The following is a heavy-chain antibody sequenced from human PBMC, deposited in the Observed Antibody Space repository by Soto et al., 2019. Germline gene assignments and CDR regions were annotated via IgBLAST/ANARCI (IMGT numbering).Heavy chain of an antibody. CDR2: FDPEDGET. V-gene: IGHV1-24*01. Sequence: ASVKVSCKVSGYTLTELSMHWVRQAPGKGLEWMGGFDPEDGETIYAQKFQGRVTMTEDTSTDTAYMELSSLRSEDTAVYYCATDIAQWLVPRYYYYGMDVWGQGTTVTVSS. CDR3: ATDIAQWLVPRYYYYGMDV. D-gene: IGHD6-19*01. J-gene: IGHJ6*02. CDR1: GYTLTELS.